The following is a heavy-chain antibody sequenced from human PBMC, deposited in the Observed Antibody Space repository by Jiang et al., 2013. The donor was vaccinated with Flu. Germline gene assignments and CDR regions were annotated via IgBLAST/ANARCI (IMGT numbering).Heavy chain of an antibody. Sequence: PSFQGHVTISADKSISTAYLQWSSLKASDTAMYYCARHEGIAAASFDYWGQGTLVTVSS. CDR3: ARHEGIAAASFDY. D-gene: IGHD6-13*01. J-gene: IGHJ4*02. V-gene: IGHV5-10-1*01.